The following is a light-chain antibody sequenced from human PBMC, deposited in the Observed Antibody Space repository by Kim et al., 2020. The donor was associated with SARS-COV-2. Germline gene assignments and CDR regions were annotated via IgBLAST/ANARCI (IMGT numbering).Light chain of an antibody. CDR2: DDS. V-gene: IGLV2-14*04. Sequence: ITCYCTGASSNVSYCTSVSWYQQHPGKAPKLLIYDDSERASGVSNRFSGSQSGNTASLTISGLRAEDEADYYCSSHTTSSTYVFGLGTKVTVL. J-gene: IGLJ1*01. CDR3: SSHTTSSTYV. CDR1: SSNVSYCTS.